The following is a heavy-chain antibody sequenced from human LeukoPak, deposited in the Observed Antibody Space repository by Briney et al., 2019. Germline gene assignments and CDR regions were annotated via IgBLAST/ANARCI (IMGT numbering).Heavy chain of an antibody. CDR2: IYPGDSDA. V-gene: IGHV5-51*01. Sequence: GESLKISCKGSGYSFSSYWIAWVRQMPGKGLEWMGIIYPGDSDARYSPSFQGQVSISVDKSISTAYLQWSSLKASDTAMYYCARLRTYYYDSSGYFWDAFDIWGQGTMVTVSS. CDR3: ARLRTYYYDSSGYFWDAFDI. J-gene: IGHJ3*02. CDR1: GYSFSSYW. D-gene: IGHD3-22*01.